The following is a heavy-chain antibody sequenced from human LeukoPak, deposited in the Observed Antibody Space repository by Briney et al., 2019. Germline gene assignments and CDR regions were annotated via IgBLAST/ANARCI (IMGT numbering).Heavy chain of an antibody. CDR1: GYTFTGYY. Sequence: ASVKVSCKASGYTFTGYYMHWVRQAPGQGLEWMGWINPNSGGTNYAQKFQGRVTMTRDTSISTAYMELSRLRSDDTAVYYCARGNYDFWSGYPLRWFDPWGQGTLVTVSS. V-gene: IGHV1-2*02. J-gene: IGHJ5*02. D-gene: IGHD3-3*01. CDR2: INPNSGGT. CDR3: ARGNYDFWSGYPLRWFDP.